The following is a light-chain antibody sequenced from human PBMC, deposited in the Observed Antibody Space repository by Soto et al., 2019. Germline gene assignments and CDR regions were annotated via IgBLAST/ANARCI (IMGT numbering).Light chain of an antibody. CDR2: DAS. Sequence: DIQMTQSPSSLSASVGDRVTITCQASQDISNYLNWYQQKPGKAPKLLIYDASTLHSGVPSRFSGSGSGTDFTLTISRLEPEDFAVYYCQQYGSSGTFGQGTKVDIK. CDR3: QQYGSSGT. J-gene: IGKJ1*01. CDR1: QDISNY. V-gene: IGKV1-33*01.